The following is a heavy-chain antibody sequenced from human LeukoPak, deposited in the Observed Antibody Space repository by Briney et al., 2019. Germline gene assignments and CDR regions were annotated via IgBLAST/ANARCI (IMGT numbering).Heavy chain of an antibody. CDR3: ATDFTPLHPSGFSGLVDY. CDR1: GYTFTDYY. Sequence: ASVKISCKVSGYTFTDYYMHWVQQAPGKGLEWMGLVDPEDGETIYAEKFQGRVTITADTSTDTAYMELSSLRSEDTAVYYCATDFTPLHPSGFSGLVDYWGQRTLVTVSS. CDR2: VDPEDGET. D-gene: IGHD3-3*01. V-gene: IGHV1-69-2*01. J-gene: IGHJ4*02.